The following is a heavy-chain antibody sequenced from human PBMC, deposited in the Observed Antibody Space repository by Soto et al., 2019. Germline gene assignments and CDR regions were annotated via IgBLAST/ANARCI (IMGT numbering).Heavy chain of an antibody. CDR3: AKNRGGSGWWFDY. V-gene: IGHV3-23*01. CDR2: ITNSGVTT. D-gene: IGHD6-19*01. CDR1: GFTFSTYD. J-gene: IGHJ4*02. Sequence: PGGSLRLSCAASGFTFSTYDMNWVRQAPGEGLEWVSSITNSGVTTYYADSVKGRFTISRDNSKDTLYLQINSLRVEDTALYYCAKNRGGSGWWFDYWGQGTLVTVSS.